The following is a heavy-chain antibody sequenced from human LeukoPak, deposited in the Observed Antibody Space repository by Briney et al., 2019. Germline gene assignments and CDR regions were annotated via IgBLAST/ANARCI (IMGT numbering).Heavy chain of an antibody. V-gene: IGHV3-23*01. CDR3: AKLGGIAAAGASAHHDY. D-gene: IGHD6-13*01. J-gene: IGHJ4*02. CDR2: ISGSGSIT. Sequence: GGSLRLSCAASGFTFSSYAMSWVRQAPGKGLEWVSAISGSGSITYYGDFVRGRFAISRDNSKNTLYPQMNSLRAEDTAVYYCAKLGGIAAAGASAHHDYWGQGTLVTVSS. CDR1: GFTFSSYA.